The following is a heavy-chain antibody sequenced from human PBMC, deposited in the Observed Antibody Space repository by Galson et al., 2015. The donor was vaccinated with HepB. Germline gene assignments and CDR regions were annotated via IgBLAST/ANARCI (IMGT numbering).Heavy chain of an antibody. CDR2: IRTKARGGTT. Sequence: SLRLSCAGSGFTFGDYGMSWFRQAPGKGLEWVGFIRTKARGGTTEYAASVKGRFFISRDDSKSIAYLHLNSLRIEDTALYYCSGDQWSGNYYSGPGWGQGTLVTVSS. CDR3: SGDQWSGNYYSGPG. CDR1: GFTFGDYG. D-gene: IGHD2-21*02. J-gene: IGHJ4*02. V-gene: IGHV3-49*03.